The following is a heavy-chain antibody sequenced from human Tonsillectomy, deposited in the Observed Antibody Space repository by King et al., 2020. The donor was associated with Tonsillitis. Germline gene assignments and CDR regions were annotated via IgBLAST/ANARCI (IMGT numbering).Heavy chain of an antibody. CDR2: IYPDDSNT. J-gene: IGHJ6*02. V-gene: IGHV5-51*01. Sequence: QLVQSGAEMKKPGESLKISCKGSGYSFASYWIGWVRQTPGKGLEWMGIIYPDDSNTRYSPSFQGQVTISVDKSISTAYLQWNSLQASDTATYYCASGGFGETYIRAPTENYYFDVMDGWGQGTRVTVSS. CDR3: ASGGFGETYIRAPTENYYFDVMDG. CDR1: GYSFASYW. D-gene: IGHD3-10*01.